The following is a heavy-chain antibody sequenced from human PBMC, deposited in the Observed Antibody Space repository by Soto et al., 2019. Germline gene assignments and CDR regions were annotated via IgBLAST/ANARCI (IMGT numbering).Heavy chain of an antibody. D-gene: IGHD7-27*01. CDR2: ISGTGGST. CDR3: GKGNSKWGTGDAFDI. V-gene: IGHV3-23*01. Sequence: GGSLRLSCAASGFTLNNYALNWARQAPGKGLEWVSSISGTGGSTFYAGSAKGRFTISRDNSKNTLFLQMTSLRAEDTAVYYCGKGNSKWGTGDAFDIWGQGTMVTVSS. J-gene: IGHJ3*02. CDR1: GFTLNNYA.